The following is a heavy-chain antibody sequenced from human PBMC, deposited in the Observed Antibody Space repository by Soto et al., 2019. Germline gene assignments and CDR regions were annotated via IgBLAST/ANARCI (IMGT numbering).Heavy chain of an antibody. CDR1: GFSFTSYW. CDR3: SRRSPTYYDFWRGYESYYYMDV. Sequence: GESLKLSCAGSGFSFTSYWIGWVRQMPGKGLEWMGIIYPGDSDTRYSASFKGQVTISADKSISTAYLQLSSLKASDTAMYYCSRRSPTYYDFWRGYESYYYMDVWGKGTTVTVSS. V-gene: IGHV5-51*01. CDR2: IYPGDSDT. D-gene: IGHD3-3*01. J-gene: IGHJ6*03.